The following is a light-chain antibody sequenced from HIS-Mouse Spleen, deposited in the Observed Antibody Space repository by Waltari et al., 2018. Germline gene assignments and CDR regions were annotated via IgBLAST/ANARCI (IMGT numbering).Light chain of an antibody. Sequence: QSVLTQPPSASGTPGQRVTISCSGSSSNIGSNYVYWYQQLPGTAPKLLIDRNKQRPSGVPARFAGSKSGTSASLAISGLRSEDEADYYCAAWDDSLSGPWVFGGGTKLTVL. V-gene: IGLV1-47*01. CDR2: RNK. J-gene: IGLJ3*02. CDR3: AAWDDSLSGPWV. CDR1: SSNIGSNY.